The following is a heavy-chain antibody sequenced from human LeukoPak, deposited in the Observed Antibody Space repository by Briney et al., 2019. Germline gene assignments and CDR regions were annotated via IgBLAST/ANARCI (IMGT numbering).Heavy chain of an antibody. D-gene: IGHD6-25*01. CDR3: ARGRLLDY. Sequence: PGRSLRLSCAASGFTFDDYAMNWVRQAPGKGLEWVSSISSSSSYIYYADSVKGRFTISRDNAKNSLYLQMNSLRAEDTAVYYCARGRLLDYWGQGTLVTVSS. V-gene: IGHV3-21*01. J-gene: IGHJ4*02. CDR2: ISSSSSYI. CDR1: GFTFDDYA.